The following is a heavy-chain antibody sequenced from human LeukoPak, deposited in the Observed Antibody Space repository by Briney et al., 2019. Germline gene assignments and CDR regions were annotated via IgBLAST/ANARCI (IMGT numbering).Heavy chain of an antibody. D-gene: IGHD6-19*01. J-gene: IGHJ4*02. CDR3: AKASGYSSGWSDY. V-gene: IGHV3-23*01. Sequence: DSVKGRFTISRDNSKNTLYLQMNSLRAEDTAVYYCAKASGYSSGWSDYWGQGTLVTVSS.